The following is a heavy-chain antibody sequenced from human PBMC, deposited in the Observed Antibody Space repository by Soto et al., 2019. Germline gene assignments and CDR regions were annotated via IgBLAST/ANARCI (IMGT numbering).Heavy chain of an antibody. Sequence: QVQLQESGPGLVKPSQTLSLTCTVSGGSISSGGYYWIWIRKHPGKGLEWIGYIYYSGSTYYTPSLKSRVTISADTSKTKSYLKLSSVTAAGTAVYYCARVVGINWVDPWGKGTLVTVSS. CDR3: ARVVGINWVDP. V-gene: IGHV4-31*03. CDR1: GGSISSGGYY. J-gene: IGHJ5*02. CDR2: IYYSGST. D-gene: IGHD2-2*01.